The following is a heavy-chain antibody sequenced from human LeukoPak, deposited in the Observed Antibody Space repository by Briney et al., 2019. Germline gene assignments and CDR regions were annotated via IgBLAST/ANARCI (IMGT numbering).Heavy chain of an antibody. CDR3: ARAGAVVDNWFDP. V-gene: IGHV1-18*01. CDR1: GYTINTYG. Sequence: GASVKVSCKASGYTINTYGITWVRRAPGQGLEWMGWISGYNGKTKYAQNLQDRVTMTTDTSTTTAYMELRSLRSDDTAVYCCARAGAVVDNWFDPWGQGTLVTVSS. J-gene: IGHJ5*02. CDR2: ISGYNGKT. D-gene: IGHD2-15*01.